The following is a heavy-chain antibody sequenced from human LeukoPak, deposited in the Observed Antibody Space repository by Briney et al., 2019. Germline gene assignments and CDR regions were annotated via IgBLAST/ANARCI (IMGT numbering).Heavy chain of an antibody. J-gene: IGHJ4*02. D-gene: IGHD4-23*01. CDR1: GFTFSSYN. CDR3: ARRAGGYSHPYDY. V-gene: IGHV3-48*01. CDR2: ISSSSRTI. Sequence: GGSLRLSCAASGFTFSSYNMNWVRQAPGKGLEWVSYISSSSRTIYYADSVKGRFTISRDNAKNSLYLQMNSLRAEDTAVYYCARRAGGYSHPYDYWGQGTLVTVSS.